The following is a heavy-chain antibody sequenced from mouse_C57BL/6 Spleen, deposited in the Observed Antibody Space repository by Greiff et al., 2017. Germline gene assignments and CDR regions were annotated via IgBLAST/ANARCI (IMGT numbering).Heavy chain of an antibody. D-gene: IGHD1-1*01. CDR2: ISSGSSTI. J-gene: IGHJ3*01. V-gene: IGHV5-17*01. Sequence: EVMLVESGGGLVKPGGSLKLSCAASGFTFSDYGMHWVRQAPEKGLEWVAYISSGSSTIYYADTVKGRFTISRDNAKNTLFLQMTSLRSEDTAMYYCARPYYYGSSFFAYWGQGTLVTVSA. CDR1: GFTFSDYG. CDR3: ARPYYYGSSFFAY.